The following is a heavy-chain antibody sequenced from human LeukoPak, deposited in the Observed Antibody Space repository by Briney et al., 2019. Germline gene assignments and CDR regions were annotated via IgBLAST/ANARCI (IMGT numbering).Heavy chain of an antibody. J-gene: IGHJ6*03. Sequence: GGSLRLSCAASGFTFSSYSMNWVRQAPGKGLEWVSYISSSSSTIYYADSVKGRFTISRDNAKNPLYLQMNSLRAEDTAVYYCASQLVVPAASYYYMDVWGKGTTVTVSS. D-gene: IGHD2-2*01. CDR1: GFTFSSYS. CDR2: ISSSSSTI. CDR3: ASQLVVPAASYYYMDV. V-gene: IGHV3-48*04.